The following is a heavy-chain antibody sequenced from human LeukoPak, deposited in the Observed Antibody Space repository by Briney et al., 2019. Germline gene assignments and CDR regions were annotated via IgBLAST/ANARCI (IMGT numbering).Heavy chain of an antibody. CDR1: GFTFSNYG. V-gene: IGHV3-66*01. CDR3: AGYGGSYPYYMDV. Sequence: GGSLRLSCAASGFTFSNYGMNWVRQAPGKGLEWVSVMYTLGNTNYADSVRGRFTISRDNSKNTLYPQMNSLRAEDTAVYYCAGYGGSYPYYMDVWGKGTTVTISS. CDR2: MYTLGNT. J-gene: IGHJ6*03. D-gene: IGHD1-26*01.